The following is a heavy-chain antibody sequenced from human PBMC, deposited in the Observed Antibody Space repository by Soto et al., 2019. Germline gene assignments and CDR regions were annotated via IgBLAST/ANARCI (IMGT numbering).Heavy chain of an antibody. CDR2: ISSGSSDT. J-gene: IGHJ4*02. V-gene: IGHV3-21*01. CDR3: SYGPDY. CDR1: GFTFSRVS. Sequence: PGESLKISCEASGFTFSRVSMNWVRRVPGKGLEWVASISSGSSDTWYADSVKGRFIISRDNAQNSLFLQMNTLRPEDTAMYYCSYGPDYWGQGTLVTVSS. D-gene: IGHD3-10*01.